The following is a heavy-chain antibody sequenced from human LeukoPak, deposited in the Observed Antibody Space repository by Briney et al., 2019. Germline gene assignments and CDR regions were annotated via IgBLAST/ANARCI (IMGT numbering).Heavy chain of an antibody. Sequence: PSETLSLTCTVSGGSISSSSYYWGWIRQPPGKGLEWIGSIYYSGSTYYNPSLKSRVTISVDTSKNQSSLKLSSVTAADTAVYYCARASLAAARRLRYYFDYWGQGTLVTVSS. J-gene: IGHJ4*02. CDR3: ARASLAAARRLRYYFDY. D-gene: IGHD6-13*01. CDR2: IYYSGST. CDR1: GGSISSSSYY. V-gene: IGHV4-39*01.